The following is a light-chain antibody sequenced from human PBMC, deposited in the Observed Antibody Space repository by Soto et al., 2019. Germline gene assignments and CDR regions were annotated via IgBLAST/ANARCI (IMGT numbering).Light chain of an antibody. Sequence: QSVLTQPASVSGSPGQSITISCTGTISDVGSYDLVSWYQQHPGKAPKLMIYEGSKRPSRVSSRFSGSKSGNTASLTISGLQAEDEADYYCCSYAGSSTSWVFGGGTKLTVL. CDR1: ISDVGSYDL. J-gene: IGLJ3*02. CDR2: EGS. V-gene: IGLV2-23*01. CDR3: CSYAGSSTSWV.